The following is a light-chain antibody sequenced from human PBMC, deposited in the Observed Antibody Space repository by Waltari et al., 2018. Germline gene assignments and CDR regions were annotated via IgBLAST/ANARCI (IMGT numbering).Light chain of an antibody. CDR2: GAS. Sequence: DIQMTQSPSSLSASVGDRVTLTCRASQSITTYLNWYQQKLGKAPKLLIYGASSLQGGVPSRFSGSGSGTDFTLTISRLQPEDSATYYCQQTYSSPSFTLGGGTKVEIK. V-gene: IGKV1-39*01. J-gene: IGKJ4*01. CDR1: QSITTY. CDR3: QQTYSSPSFT.